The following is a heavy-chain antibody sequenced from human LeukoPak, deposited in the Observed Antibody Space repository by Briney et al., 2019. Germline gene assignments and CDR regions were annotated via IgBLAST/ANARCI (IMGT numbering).Heavy chain of an antibody. CDR1: GFPVSSNY. V-gene: IGHV3-66*01. J-gene: IGHJ4*02. Sequence: GGSLRLSCAASGFPVSSNYMTWVRQAPGKGLEWVSVLYSGGSTYYSDSVKGRFTISRDNSKNTLYLQMNSLRAEDTAVYYCARDQGGITRYWGQGTLVTVSS. CDR3: ARDQGGITRY. CDR2: LYSGGST. D-gene: IGHD3-10*01.